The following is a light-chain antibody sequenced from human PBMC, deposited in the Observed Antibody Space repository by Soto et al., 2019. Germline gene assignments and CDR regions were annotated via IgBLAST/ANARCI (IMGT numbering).Light chain of an antibody. CDR3: QQYEKWPPSIT. CDR2: GAS. J-gene: IGKJ5*01. V-gene: IGKV3-15*01. Sequence: EFVLKQSPATLSVSPGDRATLSCRAGQPLNNNVAWYQHKPGQAPRLLIYGASTRATGISARFSGSGSGTEFTLTISSLQSEDFAVYYCQQYEKWPPSITFGQGTRLEIK. CDR1: QPLNNN.